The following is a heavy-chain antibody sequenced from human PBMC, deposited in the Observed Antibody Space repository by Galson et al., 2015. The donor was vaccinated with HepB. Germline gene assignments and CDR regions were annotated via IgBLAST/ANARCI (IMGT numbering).Heavy chain of an antibody. J-gene: IGHJ4*02. V-gene: IGHV3-30*04. CDR1: GFTFSSYA. CDR3: AKVDYFDY. Sequence: SLRLSCAASGFTFSSYAMHWVRQAPGKGLEWVAVISYDGSNKYYADSVKGRFTISRDNSKNTLYLQMNSLRAEDTAVYYCAKVDYFDYWGQGTLVTVSS. CDR2: ISYDGSNK.